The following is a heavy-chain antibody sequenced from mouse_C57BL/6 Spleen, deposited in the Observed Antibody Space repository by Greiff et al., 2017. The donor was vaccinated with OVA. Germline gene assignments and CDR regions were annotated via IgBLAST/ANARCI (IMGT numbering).Heavy chain of an antibody. Sequence: QVTLKVCGPGILQPSQTLSLSCSFSGFSLSTFGMGVGWIRPPSGQGLEWLAHLWWDDDKYYNPALNSRLTISKDTTKNRVVLKIPNGDTADTATDYCARRSMVTTGGNYFDYWGQGTTLTVSS. CDR3: ARRSMVTTGGNYFDY. V-gene: IGHV8-8*01. CDR1: GFSLSTFGMG. J-gene: IGHJ2*01. D-gene: IGHD2-2*01. CDR2: LWWDDDK.